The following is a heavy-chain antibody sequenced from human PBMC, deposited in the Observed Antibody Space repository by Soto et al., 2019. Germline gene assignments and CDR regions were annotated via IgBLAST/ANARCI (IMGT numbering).Heavy chain of an antibody. J-gene: IGHJ4*02. Sequence: ESGGGVVQPGTSLRLSCVGSGFTFRSYVIHWVRQAPGKGLEWVALTSYDGSNNFYGDSVKGRFTISRDNSRNTVELQMDSLRLEATALYYCARWGTTGGLDVWGQGTLVSVSS. V-gene: IGHV3-33*05. CDR1: GFTFRSYV. D-gene: IGHD3-16*01. CDR2: TSYDGSNN. CDR3: ARWGTTGGLDV.